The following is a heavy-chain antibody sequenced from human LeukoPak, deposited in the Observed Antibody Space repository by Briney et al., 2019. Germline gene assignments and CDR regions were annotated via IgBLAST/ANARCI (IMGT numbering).Heavy chain of an antibody. Sequence: GGSLRLSCAASGFTFSSYWMNWARQAPGKGLEWVASINHNGNVNYYVDSVKGRFTISRNNAKNSLYLQMSNLRAEDTAVYFCARGGGLDVWGEGATVTVSS. CDR1: GFTFSSYW. V-gene: IGHV3-7*03. CDR2: INHNGNVN. D-gene: IGHD3-16*01. J-gene: IGHJ6*04. CDR3: ARGGGLDV.